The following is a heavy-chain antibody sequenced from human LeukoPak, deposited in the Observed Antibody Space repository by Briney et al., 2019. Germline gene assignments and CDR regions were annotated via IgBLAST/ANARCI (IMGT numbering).Heavy chain of an antibody. Sequence: GGSLRLSCTASGFTFGNYAMSWIRQAPGKGLEWVGFIRSKAYGETADYAASVKGRFTISRDDSKAIAYLQMNSLKTEDTAVYHCTRDRGAYNLYDYWGQGTLVTVSS. CDR3: TRDRGAYNLYDY. CDR2: IRSKAYGETA. V-gene: IGHV3-49*03. CDR1: GFTFGNYA. D-gene: IGHD1-1*01. J-gene: IGHJ4*02.